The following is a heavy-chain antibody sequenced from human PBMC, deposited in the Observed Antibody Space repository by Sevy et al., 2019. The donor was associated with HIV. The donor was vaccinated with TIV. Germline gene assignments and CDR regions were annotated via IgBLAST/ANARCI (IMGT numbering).Heavy chain of an antibody. CDR1: GFTFSDYY. V-gene: IGHV3-11*01. J-gene: IGHJ6*02. CDR3: ARGVGYCSGGSCYRAGGGYDGMDV. Sequence: GGSLRLSCAASGFTFSDYYMSWIRRAPGKGLEWVSYISSSGSTIYYADSVKGRFTISRDNAKNSLYLQMNSLRAEDTAVYYCARGVGYCSGGSCYRAGGGYDGMDVWGQGTTVTVSS. CDR2: ISSSGSTI. D-gene: IGHD2-15*01.